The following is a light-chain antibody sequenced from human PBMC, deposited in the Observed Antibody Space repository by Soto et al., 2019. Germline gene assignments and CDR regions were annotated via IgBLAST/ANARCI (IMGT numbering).Light chain of an antibody. CDR3: AAWDDSQNVL. V-gene: IGLV1-47*01. CDR1: TSNIGKHY. Sequence: QSVLTQPPSASGTPGQRVTISCSGTTSNIGKHYVYWYQQVPGTAPKLLIYRNSLRPSGDPDRFSGSKSDTSASLAISGLRSEDEADYFCAAWDDSQNVLFGGGTKLTVL. CDR2: RNS. J-gene: IGLJ2*01.